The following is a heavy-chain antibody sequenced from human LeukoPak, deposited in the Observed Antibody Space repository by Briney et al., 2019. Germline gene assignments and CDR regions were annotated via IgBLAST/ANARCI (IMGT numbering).Heavy chain of an antibody. CDR1: GFPFSSYS. CDR2: ISTSSYI. Sequence: GGCLRLSCSAFGFPFSSYSTNSVHQAPGKRPEWVSSISTSSYISYANSVKGRFTISRDNAKTALYLQMNSLRAADTAVYYCARAPLAVAGYFYYYMDVWGKGTTVTVSS. J-gene: IGHJ6*03. CDR3: ARAPLAVAGYFYYYMDV. D-gene: IGHD6-19*01. V-gene: IGHV3-21*01.